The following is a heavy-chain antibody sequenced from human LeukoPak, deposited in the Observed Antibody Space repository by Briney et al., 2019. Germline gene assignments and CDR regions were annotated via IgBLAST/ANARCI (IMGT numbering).Heavy chain of an antibody. CDR2: ISYGGSKT. Sequence: PGGSLRLSCAASGFIFSSYGMHWVRQAPGKGLEWVTVISYGGSKTNYADSVKGRFTVSRDNSRNSLFLQMNSLRPEDTAVYYCAKGAVLLWSSTYDSWGQGTLVTVSS. CDR1: GFIFSSYG. D-gene: IGHD2-21*01. V-gene: IGHV3-30*18. CDR3: AKGAVLLWSSTYDS. J-gene: IGHJ4*02.